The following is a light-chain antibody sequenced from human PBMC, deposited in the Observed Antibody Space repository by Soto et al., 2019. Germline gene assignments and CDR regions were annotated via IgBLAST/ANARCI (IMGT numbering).Light chain of an antibody. Sequence: QSALTQPASASGSPGQSITISCTGTSSDVGSYNLVSWYQQHPGKAPKLMIYEDSKRPSGVSNRFSGSKSGNTASLTISGLQAEDEADYYCCSYAGSSTVVFGGGTKLTVL. CDR1: SSDVGSYNL. CDR3: CSYAGSSTVV. J-gene: IGLJ2*01. CDR2: EDS. V-gene: IGLV2-23*01.